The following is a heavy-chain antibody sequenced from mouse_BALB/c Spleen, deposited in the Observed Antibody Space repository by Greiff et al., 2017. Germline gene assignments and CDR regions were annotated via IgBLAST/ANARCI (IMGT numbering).Heavy chain of an antibody. D-gene: IGHD2-13*01. CDR3: ARDGDYANYYAMDY. J-gene: IGHJ4*01. CDR1: GYAFSSYW. V-gene: IGHV1-80*01. Sequence: QVQLKQSGAELVRPGSSVKISCKASGYAFSSYWMNWVKQRPGQGLEWIGQIYPGDGDTNYNGKFKGKATLTADKSSSTAYMQLSSLTSEDSAVYFCARDGDYANYYAMDYWGQGTSVTVSS. CDR2: IYPGDGDT.